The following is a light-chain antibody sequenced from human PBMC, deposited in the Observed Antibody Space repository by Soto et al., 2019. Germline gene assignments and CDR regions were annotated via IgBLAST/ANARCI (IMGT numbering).Light chain of an antibody. CDR3: SSYADSNNRV. CDR1: SSDVGGYNY. V-gene: IGLV2-8*01. J-gene: IGLJ2*01. Sequence: QSALTQPPSASGSHGQSVTISCSGTSSDVGGYNYVSWYQQHPGKAPKLMIYEVSKRPSGVPDRFSGSKSGNTASLTVSGLQAEDEADYYCSSYADSNNRVFGGGTKLTVL. CDR2: EVS.